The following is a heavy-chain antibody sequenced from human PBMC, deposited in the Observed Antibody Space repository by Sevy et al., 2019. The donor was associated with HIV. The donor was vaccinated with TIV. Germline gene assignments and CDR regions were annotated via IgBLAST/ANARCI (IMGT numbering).Heavy chain of an antibody. D-gene: IGHD2-2*01. J-gene: IGHJ4*02. CDR2: ISYDGSNK. CDR3: ARDMVKVRAAMFGYYFDY. Sequence: GGSLRLSCAASGFTFSSYAMHWVRQAPGKGLEWVAVISYDGSNKYYADSVKGRFTISRDNSKNTLYLQMNSLRAEDTAVYYCARDMVKVRAAMFGYYFDYWGQGTLVTVSS. V-gene: IGHV3-30-3*01. CDR1: GFTFSSYA.